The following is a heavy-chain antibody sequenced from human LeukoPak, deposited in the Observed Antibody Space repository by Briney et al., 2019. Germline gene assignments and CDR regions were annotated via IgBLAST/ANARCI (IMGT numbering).Heavy chain of an antibody. CDR2: IDWDDDK. J-gene: IGHJ4*02. Sequence: SGPALVKPTQTLTLTCTFSGFSLSTSGMCVSWIRQPPGKALEWLARIDWDDDKYYSTSLKTRLTISKDTSKNQVVLTMTNMDPVDTATYYCARMSYSSSWYGNYFDYWGQGTLVTVSS. CDR1: GFSLSTSGMC. CDR3: ARMSYSSSWYGNYFDY. V-gene: IGHV2-70*11. D-gene: IGHD6-13*01.